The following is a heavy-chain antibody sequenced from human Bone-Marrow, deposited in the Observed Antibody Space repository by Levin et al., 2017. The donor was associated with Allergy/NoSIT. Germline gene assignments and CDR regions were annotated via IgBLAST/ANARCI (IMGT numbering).Heavy chain of an antibody. CDR2: VGGSGHST. D-gene: IGHD3-10*01. Sequence: GESLKISCAPSGFTFSSYAMNWVRQAPGKGLEWVSGVGGSGHSTFYADSVRGRFTISRDNSKNMLYLQMNSLRVEDTAVYYCAKDKYVSGTYTFYGMDVWGQGTTVTVSS. CDR3: AKDKYVSGTYTFYGMDV. CDR1: GFTFSSYA. J-gene: IGHJ6*02. V-gene: IGHV3-23*01.